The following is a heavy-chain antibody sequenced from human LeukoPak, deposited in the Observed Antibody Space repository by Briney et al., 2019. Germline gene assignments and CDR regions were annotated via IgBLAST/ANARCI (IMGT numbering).Heavy chain of an antibody. CDR3: ARDGVDDGYDYVWGSYPEYYFDY. D-gene: IGHD3-16*01. V-gene: IGHV3-23*01. CDR2: ISGSGGST. J-gene: IGHJ4*02. Sequence: GGSLRLSCAASGFTFSSYGMSWVCQAPGKGLEWVSAISGSGGSTYYADSVKGRFTISRDNSKNTLYLQMNSLRAEDTAVYYCARDGVDDGYDYVWGSYPEYYFDYWGQGTLVTVSS. CDR1: GFTFSSYG.